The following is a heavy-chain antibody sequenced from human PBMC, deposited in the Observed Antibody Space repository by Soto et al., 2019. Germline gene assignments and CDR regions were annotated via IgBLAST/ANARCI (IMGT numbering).Heavy chain of an antibody. V-gene: IGHV3-23*01. CDR2: ISGSGGST. J-gene: IGHJ4*02. CDR3: ARDRSGYKNDYSFDY. D-gene: IGHD6-19*01. Sequence: EVQLLESGGGLVQPGGSLRLSCAASGFTFSSYAMSWVRQAPGKGLEWVSAISGSGGSTYYADSVKGRFTISRDASKNTLYLQVNSLRAEDTAVYYCARDRSGYKNDYSFDYWGQGTLVPVSS. CDR1: GFTFSSYA.